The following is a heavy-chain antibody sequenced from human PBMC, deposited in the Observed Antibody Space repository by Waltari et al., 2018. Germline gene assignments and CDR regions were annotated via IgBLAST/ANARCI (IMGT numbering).Heavy chain of an antibody. Sequence: QVQLQESGPGLVKPSQTLSLTCTVSGGSISSGRYYWSWIRQPAGKGLEWIGRIYTSGSTNYNPSLKSRVTISVDTSKNQFSLKLSSVTAADTAVYYCARGYDFWSGQFDYWGQGTLVTVSS. CDR2: IYTSGST. CDR3: ARGYDFWSGQFDY. J-gene: IGHJ4*02. V-gene: IGHV4-61*02. D-gene: IGHD3-3*01. CDR1: GGSISSGRYY.